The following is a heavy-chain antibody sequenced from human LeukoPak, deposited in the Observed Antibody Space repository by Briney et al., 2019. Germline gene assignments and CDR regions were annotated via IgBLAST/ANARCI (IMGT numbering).Heavy chain of an antibody. D-gene: IGHD3-3*01. CDR1: GFRLINYA. Sequence: GGSLRISSAAPGFRLINYALPWVRQTPGKRLEWVAVIWYDGSNEYYSEFVKGRFAISRDTSRNTLYLQMSNVRAEDTAVYFCARDPGLRLDSWGQGTLVTVS. CDR3: ARDPGLRLDS. CDR2: IWYDGSNE. J-gene: IGHJ4*02. V-gene: IGHV3-33*01.